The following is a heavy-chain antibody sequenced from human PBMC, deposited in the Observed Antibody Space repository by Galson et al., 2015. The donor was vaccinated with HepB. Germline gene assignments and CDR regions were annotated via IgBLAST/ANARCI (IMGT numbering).Heavy chain of an antibody. D-gene: IGHD5-18*01. Sequence: SETLSLTCTVSGGSISSSSYYWGWIRQPPGKGLEWIGSIYYSGSTYYNPSLKSRVTISVDTSKNQFSLKLSSVTAADTAVYYCARHAFRGYSYGYTPHFDYWGQGTLVTVSS. CDR1: GGSISSSSYY. CDR3: ARHAFRGYSYGYTPHFDY. J-gene: IGHJ4*02. V-gene: IGHV4-39*01. CDR2: IYYSGST.